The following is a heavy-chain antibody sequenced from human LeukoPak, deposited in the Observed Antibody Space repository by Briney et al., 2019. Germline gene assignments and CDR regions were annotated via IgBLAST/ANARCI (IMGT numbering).Heavy chain of an antibody. V-gene: IGHV3-49*04. CDR2: IRDKAYGGTT. CDR1: GFTFGDYA. Sequence: GGSLRLSCTASGFTFGDYAMTWVRQAPGKGLEWVGFIRDKAYGGTTEYAASVKGRFTISRDDSKSIAYLQMNSLKTEDTAVYYCTLLNTPFDYWDQGTLVTVSS. D-gene: IGHD2/OR15-2a*01. CDR3: TLLNTPFDY. J-gene: IGHJ4*02.